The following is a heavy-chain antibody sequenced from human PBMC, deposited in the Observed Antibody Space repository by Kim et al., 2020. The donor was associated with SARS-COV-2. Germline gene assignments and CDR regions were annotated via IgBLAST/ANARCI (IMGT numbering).Heavy chain of an antibody. Sequence: RYSPSFQGQVTISADKSINTAYLQWSSLKASDTAMYYCARGIVGATYFDYWGQGTLVTVST. CDR3: ARGIVGATYFDY. J-gene: IGHJ4*02. V-gene: IGHV5-51*01. D-gene: IGHD1-26*01.